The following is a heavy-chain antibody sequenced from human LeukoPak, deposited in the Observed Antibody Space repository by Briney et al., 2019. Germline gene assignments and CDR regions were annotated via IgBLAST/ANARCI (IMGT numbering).Heavy chain of an antibody. J-gene: IGHJ6*03. CDR3: ARGFYGSGSYSPPYYYMDV. CDR1: GGSISSSNYY. Sequence: PSETLSLTCTVSGGSISSSNYYWGWIRQPPGTGLEWIGTIYYSGSTYYNPSLKSRVTISVDTSKNQFSLKLSSVTAADTAVYYCARGFYGSGSYSPPYYYMDVWGKGTTVTISS. CDR2: IYYSGST. D-gene: IGHD3-10*01. V-gene: IGHV4-39*07.